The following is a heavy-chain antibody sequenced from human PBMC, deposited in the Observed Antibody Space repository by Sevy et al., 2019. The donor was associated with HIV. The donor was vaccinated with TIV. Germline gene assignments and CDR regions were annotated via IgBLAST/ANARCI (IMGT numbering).Heavy chain of an antibody. CDR1: GYTFASYD. CDR3: TRVRALNYYDTSVSMEYNWFDP. CDR2: MKPNTGNT. V-gene: IGHV1-8*02. D-gene: IGHD3-22*01. J-gene: IGHJ5*02. Sequence: ASVKVSCKASGYTFASYDINWVRQATGQGLEWMGWMKPNTGNTGYAQKFQGRVTMTRDTSTSTAYMELRSLRSDDTAIYYCTRVRALNYYDTSVSMEYNWFDPWGQGTLVTVSS.